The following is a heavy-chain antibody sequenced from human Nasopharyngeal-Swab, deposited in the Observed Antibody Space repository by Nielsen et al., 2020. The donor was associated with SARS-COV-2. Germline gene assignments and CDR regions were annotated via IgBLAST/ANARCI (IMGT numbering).Heavy chain of an antibody. V-gene: IGHV4-39*02. J-gene: IGHJ4*02. Sequence: SETLSLTCTVSGGSITRSRHRWGWIRQPPGKGLEWLGQILVNRYTEYHPSVRGRITVYADTSENSFSLRLSSVTAADTAVYYCARLDPFGSEDKWGQGTLVTVSS. D-gene: IGHD3-3*01. CDR2: ILVNRYT. CDR3: ARLDPFGSEDK. CDR1: GGSITRSRHR.